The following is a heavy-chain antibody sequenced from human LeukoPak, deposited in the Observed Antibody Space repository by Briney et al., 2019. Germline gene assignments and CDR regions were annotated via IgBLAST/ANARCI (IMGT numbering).Heavy chain of an antibody. CDR3: AKAPITMIVVANYFDY. V-gene: IGHV3-23*01. Sequence: PGGSLRLSCAASGFTFSSYGMSWVRQAPGKGLEWVSAISGSGGSTYYADSVKGRFTISRDNSKNTLYLQMNSLRAEDTAVYYCAKAPITMIVVANYFDYWGQGTLVTVSS. CDR1: GFTFSSYG. D-gene: IGHD3-22*01. CDR2: ISGSGGST. J-gene: IGHJ4*02.